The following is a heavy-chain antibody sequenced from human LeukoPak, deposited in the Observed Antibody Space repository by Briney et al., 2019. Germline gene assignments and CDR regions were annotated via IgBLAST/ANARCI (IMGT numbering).Heavy chain of an antibody. Sequence: SETLSLTCTVSGAFISTYYWSWIRQPPGKELEWIGYIQNSGTTNHNPSLQSRVTISVDMSKNQFSLRLSSVTAADTAVYYCSRHGSSWSFDSWGQGTLVTVSS. J-gene: IGHJ4*02. CDR3: SRHGSSWSFDS. CDR2: IQNSGTT. D-gene: IGHD6-13*01. CDR1: GAFISTYY. V-gene: IGHV4-59*08.